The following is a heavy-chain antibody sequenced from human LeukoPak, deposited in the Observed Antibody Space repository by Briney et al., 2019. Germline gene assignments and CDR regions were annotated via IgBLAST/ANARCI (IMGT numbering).Heavy chain of an antibody. CDR2: INPNSGGT. Sequence: GASVKVSCKASGYTFTGYYMHWVRQAPGQGLEWMGWINPNSGGTNYAQKFQGRVTMTRDTSISTAYMELSRLGSDDTAVYYCAREPPIFCSSTSCYAGYFDYWGQGTLVTVSS. CDR3: AREPPIFCSSTSCYAGYFDY. D-gene: IGHD2-2*01. J-gene: IGHJ4*02. V-gene: IGHV1-2*02. CDR1: GYTFTGYY.